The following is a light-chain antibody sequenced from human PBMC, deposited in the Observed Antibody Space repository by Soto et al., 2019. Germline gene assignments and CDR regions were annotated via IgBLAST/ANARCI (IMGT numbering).Light chain of an antibody. V-gene: IGLV2-14*01. CDR2: DVD. CDR3: KSYTSSDIYV. J-gene: IGLJ1*01. Sequence: QSGPNERAAGSGCPAQSVTFPCTENNSDVGDYNWVSWYQQHPGKAPKLIIFDVDNRPSGVSSRFSGSKSGNTASLAISGLQAEDEADYYCKSYTSSDIYVVGTWSNFTVL. CDR1: NSDVGDYNW.